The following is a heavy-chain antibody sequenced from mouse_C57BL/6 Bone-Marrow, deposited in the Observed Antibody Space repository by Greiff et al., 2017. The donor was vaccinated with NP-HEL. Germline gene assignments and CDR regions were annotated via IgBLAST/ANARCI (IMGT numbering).Heavy chain of an antibody. J-gene: IGHJ1*03. CDR1: GFSLTSYG. CDR2: IWSGGST. CDR3: ARKRRGYFDV. V-gene: IGHV2-2*01. Sequence: QVHVKQSGPGLVQPSQSLSITCTVSGFSLTSYGVHWVRQSPGKGLEWLGVIWSGGSTDYNAAFISRLSISKDNSKSQVFFKMNSLQADDTAIYYCARKRRGYFDVWGTGTTVTVSS.